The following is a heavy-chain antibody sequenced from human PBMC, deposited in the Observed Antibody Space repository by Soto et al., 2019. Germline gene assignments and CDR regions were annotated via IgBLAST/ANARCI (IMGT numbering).Heavy chain of an antibody. CDR3: ARGWRQWLIAGGWFDP. D-gene: IGHD6-19*01. V-gene: IGHV4-34*01. Sequence: GSYCRWNRQDPGKGLEWIGEINHSGSTNYNPSLKSRVTISVDTSKNQFSLKLSSVTAADTAVYYCARGWRQWLIAGGWFDPWGQGTLVTVFS. CDR1: GSY. J-gene: IGHJ5*02. CDR2: INHSGST.